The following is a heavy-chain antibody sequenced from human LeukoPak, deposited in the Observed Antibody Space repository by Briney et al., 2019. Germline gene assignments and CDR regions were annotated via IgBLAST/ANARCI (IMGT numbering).Heavy chain of an antibody. V-gene: IGHV3-23*01. J-gene: IGHJ5*02. CDR1: GFTFSSYA. CDR2: ISGSGGST. Sequence: GGSLRLSCAASGFTFSSYAMSWVRQAPGKGLEGVSAISGSGGSTYYADAVKGRFTISRDNSKNTLYLQMNSLRAEDTAVYYCAKGRDCSSTSCINWFDPWGQGTLVTVSS. D-gene: IGHD2-2*01. CDR3: AKGRDCSSTSCINWFDP.